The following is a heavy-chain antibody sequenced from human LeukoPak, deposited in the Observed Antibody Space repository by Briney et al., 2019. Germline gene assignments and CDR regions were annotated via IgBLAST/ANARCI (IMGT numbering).Heavy chain of an antibody. J-gene: IGHJ4*02. CDR1: GGTFSSYA. CDR3: ARDKIAVAGTTSFDY. Sequence: ASVKVSCKASGGTFSSYAISWVRQAPGQGLEWMGRIIPIFGTANYAQKFQGRVTITADKSTSTAYIELSSLRSEDTAVYYCARDKIAVAGTTSFDYWGQGTLVTVSS. V-gene: IGHV1-69*06. CDR2: IIPIFGTA. D-gene: IGHD6-19*01.